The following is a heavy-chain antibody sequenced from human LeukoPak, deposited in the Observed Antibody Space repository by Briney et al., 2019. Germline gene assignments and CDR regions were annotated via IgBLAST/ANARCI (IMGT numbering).Heavy chain of an antibody. J-gene: IGHJ4*02. CDR3: AKESSGGWYFDY. V-gene: IGHV3-23*01. Sequence: GGSLRLSCVASGFTFSSNVMIWVRQAPGKGLEWVSSIPASGGSSYYADSVKGRFTISRDNSKNSLYLQMNSLRAEDTAVYYCAKESSGGWYFDYWGQGTLVTVSS. CDR2: IPASGGSS. D-gene: IGHD6-19*01. CDR1: GFTFSSNV.